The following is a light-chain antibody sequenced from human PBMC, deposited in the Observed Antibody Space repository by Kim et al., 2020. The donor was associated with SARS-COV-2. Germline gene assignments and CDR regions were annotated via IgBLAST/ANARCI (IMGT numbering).Light chain of an antibody. CDR2: AAS. CDR3: QQYYSYPLT. V-gene: IGKV1-8*01. Sequence: AIRMTQSPSSFSASTGARVTITCRASQGISSYLAWYQQKPGKAPKLLIYAASTLQSGVPSRFSGSGSGTDFTLTISCLQSEDFATYYCQQYYSYPLTFGGGTKVDNK. CDR1: QGISSY. J-gene: IGKJ4*01.